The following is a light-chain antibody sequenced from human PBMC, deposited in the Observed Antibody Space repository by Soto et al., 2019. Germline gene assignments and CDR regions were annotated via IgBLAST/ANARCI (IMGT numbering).Light chain of an antibody. CDR3: QHYNNWPRT. CDR2: GAS. Sequence: EIVMTQSPATLSVSPGERATLSCRASQSVSSSLAWYQQKPGQAPRLLIYGASTRGTGIPARFSGSGSGTEFTLTISSLQSEDFAVYYCQHYNNWPRTFGQGTKVDIK. CDR1: QSVSSS. V-gene: IGKV3-15*01. J-gene: IGKJ1*01.